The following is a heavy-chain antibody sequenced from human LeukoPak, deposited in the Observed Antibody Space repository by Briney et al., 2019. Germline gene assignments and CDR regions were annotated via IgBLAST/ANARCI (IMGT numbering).Heavy chain of an antibody. V-gene: IGHV4-59*01. Sequence: SETLSLTCTVSGGSISSYYWSWIRQPPGKGLEWVGYIYYSGSTNYNPSLKSRVTISVDTSKNQFSLKLSSVTAADTAVYYCARDPFYYDSSDGMDVWGQGTTVTVSS. CDR3: ARDPFYYDSSDGMDV. J-gene: IGHJ6*02. D-gene: IGHD3-22*01. CDR1: GGSISSYY. CDR2: IYYSGST.